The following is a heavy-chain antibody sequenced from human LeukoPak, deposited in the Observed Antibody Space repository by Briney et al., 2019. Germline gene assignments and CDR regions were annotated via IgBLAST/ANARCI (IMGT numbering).Heavy chain of an antibody. Sequence: SEPLSLTCTVSGGSIMNHYWSWIRQPAGKGLEWIGRIYSSGSANYSPSLKNRVSMSIDTSNNHFSLNLTSVTAADTALYFCARDVRYASGWSTPESWGQGTLVTVSS. CDR3: ARDVRYASGWSTPES. V-gene: IGHV4-4*07. CDR1: GGSIMNHY. D-gene: IGHD6-19*01. CDR2: IYSSGSA. J-gene: IGHJ5*02.